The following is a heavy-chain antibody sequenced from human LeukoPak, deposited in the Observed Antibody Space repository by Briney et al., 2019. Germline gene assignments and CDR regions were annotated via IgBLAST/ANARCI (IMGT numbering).Heavy chain of an antibody. Sequence: SETLSLTCTVSGGSISSYYWNWIRQPAGKGLEWIGRLYTSGSTTNYNPSLKGRVTMSVDTSKRQFSLKLSSVTAADTAVYYCARGDDFSDAFDIWGRGTMVTVSS. D-gene: IGHD3-3*01. J-gene: IGHJ3*02. CDR2: LYTSGSTT. V-gene: IGHV4-4*07. CDR1: GGSISSYY. CDR3: ARGDDFSDAFDI.